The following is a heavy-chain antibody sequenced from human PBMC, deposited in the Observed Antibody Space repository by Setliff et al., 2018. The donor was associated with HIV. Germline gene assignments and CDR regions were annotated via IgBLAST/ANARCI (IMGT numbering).Heavy chain of an antibody. Sequence: GASVKVSCKASGYTFTNYAMHWVRQAPGQRLEWMGWINAGNGDTKYSQKFQGRVTFTWDTSASTAYMELSSLRSEDTALYYCARKGSGSSFDFEYWGQGTLVTVSS. J-gene: IGHJ4*02. CDR1: GYTFTNYA. CDR3: ARKGSGSSFDFEY. CDR2: INAGNGDT. D-gene: IGHD3-10*01. V-gene: IGHV1-3*01.